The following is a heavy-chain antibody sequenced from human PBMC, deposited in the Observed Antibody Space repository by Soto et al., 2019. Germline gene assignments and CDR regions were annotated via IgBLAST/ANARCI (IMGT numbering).Heavy chain of an antibody. Sequence: ASVKVSCKASGYTFTSYYMHWVRQAPGQGLEWMGIINPSGGSTSYAQKFEGRVTMTRDTSTSTVYMELSSLRSEDTAVYYCARVRYTAMAHFDNWGQGTLVTVSS. CDR2: INPSGGST. CDR3: ARVRYTAMAHFDN. D-gene: IGHD5-18*01. J-gene: IGHJ4*02. V-gene: IGHV1-46*01. CDR1: GYTFTSYY.